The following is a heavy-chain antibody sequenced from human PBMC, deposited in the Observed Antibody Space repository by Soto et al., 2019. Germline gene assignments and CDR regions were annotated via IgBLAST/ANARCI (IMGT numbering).Heavy chain of an antibody. D-gene: IGHD2-15*01. CDR3: ARETSCGGSCYYFDY. J-gene: IGHJ4*02. V-gene: IGHV1-18*01. CDR1: GYTFTSYG. CDR2: ISAYNGNT. Sequence: GASVKVSCKASGYTFTSYGISWVRQAPGQGLEWMGWISAYNGNTNYAQKLQGRVTMTTDTSTSTAYMEPRSLRSDDTAVYYCARETSCGGSCYYFDYWGQGTLVTVSS.